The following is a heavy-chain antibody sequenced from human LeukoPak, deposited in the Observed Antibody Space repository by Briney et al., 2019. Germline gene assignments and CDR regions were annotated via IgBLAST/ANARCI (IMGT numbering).Heavy chain of an antibody. Sequence: GGSLRLSCAASGFTFSSYAMHWVRQAPGKGLEWVAVISYDGSNKYYADSVKGRFTISRDNSKNTLYLQMNSLRAEDTAVYYCAKDGAIRGVIVVIYGAFDIWGQGTMVTVSS. CDR1: GFTFSSYA. CDR2: ISYDGSNK. CDR3: AKDGAIRGVIVVIYGAFDI. V-gene: IGHV3-30-3*01. J-gene: IGHJ3*02. D-gene: IGHD3-22*01.